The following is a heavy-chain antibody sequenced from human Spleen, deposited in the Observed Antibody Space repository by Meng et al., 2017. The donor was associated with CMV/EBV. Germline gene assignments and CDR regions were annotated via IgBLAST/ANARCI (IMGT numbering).Heavy chain of an antibody. J-gene: IGHJ6*02. CDR2: INHSGST. CDR3: ARGRYCSSTSCYTGVQNYYYYYGMDV. D-gene: IGHD2-2*02. Sequence: WIRQPPGKGLEWIGEINHSGSTNYNPALKSRVTISVDTSKNQFSLKLSSVTAADTAVYYCARGRYCSSTSCYTGVQNYYYYYGMDVWGQGTTVTVSS. V-gene: IGHV4-34*01.